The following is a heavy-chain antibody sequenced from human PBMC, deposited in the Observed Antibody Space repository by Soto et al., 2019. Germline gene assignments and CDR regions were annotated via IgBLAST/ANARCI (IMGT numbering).Heavy chain of an antibody. CDR3: ARHVPYCSDSNHCAYGLDV. CDR2: IYYSGTT. CDR1: GGSISSYY. V-gene: IGHV4-59*08. J-gene: IGHJ6*02. Sequence: QVQLQESGPGLVRPSETLSLICTVSGGSISSYYWSWIRQPPGKGLEWIGYIYYSGTTRYNPSLKSRVTISVHTSKNQFSLKLSSLTAADTAVYHCARHVPYCSDSNHCAYGLDVWGQGTTVTVSS. D-gene: IGHD2-15*01.